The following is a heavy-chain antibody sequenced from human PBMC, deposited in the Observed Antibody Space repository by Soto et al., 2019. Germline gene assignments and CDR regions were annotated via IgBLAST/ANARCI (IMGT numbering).Heavy chain of an antibody. V-gene: IGHV4-59*01. J-gene: IGHJ4*02. CDR3: ARAGTNMVQFDY. D-gene: IGHD3-10*01. CDR1: GGSINSYF. CDR2: IYYSGST. Sequence: SETLSLTCTVSGGSINSYFWSWIRQSPGKGLEWIGHIYYSGSTSYGPSLKSRVSISVDTSKNQFSLEVHSVTAADTAVYYCARAGTNMVQFDYWGQGTLVTVSS.